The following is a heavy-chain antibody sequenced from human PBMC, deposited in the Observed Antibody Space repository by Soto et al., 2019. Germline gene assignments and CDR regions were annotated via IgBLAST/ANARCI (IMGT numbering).Heavy chain of an antibody. CDR1: TYTFTSSA. D-gene: IGHD1-26*01. CDR2: IVAGSGNT. J-gene: IGHJ4*02. Sequence: QMQLVQSGPEVKKPGTSVKVSCKASTYTFTSSAVQWVRQARGQRLEWIGFIVAGSGNTKYAQTFQERVTITRDMYSGTAYLEQSSLRSADTAVYYFATHREGATYYVGYWGEGTLRTVSS. CDR3: ATHREGATYYVGY. V-gene: IGHV1-58*01.